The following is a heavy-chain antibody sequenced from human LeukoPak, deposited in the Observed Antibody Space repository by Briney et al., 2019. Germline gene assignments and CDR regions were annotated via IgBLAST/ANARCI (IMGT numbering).Heavy chain of an antibody. V-gene: IGHV1-69*13. J-gene: IGHJ5*02. CDR3: ARGERIGAVDNWFDP. Sequence: SVTVSCKAFGGTFGNIAVTWVRQAPGQGLEWMGGIIPIFGIPNSAQKFQGRVTITAEESTSTVYMELSSLTSDDTAVYYCARGERIGAVDNWFDPWGQGTLVTVSS. D-gene: IGHD6-13*01. CDR1: GGTFGNIA. CDR2: IIPIFGIP.